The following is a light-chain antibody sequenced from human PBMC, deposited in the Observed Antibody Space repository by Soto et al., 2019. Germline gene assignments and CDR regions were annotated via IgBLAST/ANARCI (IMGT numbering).Light chain of an antibody. CDR3: QQYGSSVFT. V-gene: IGKV3-20*01. CDR2: GAS. J-gene: IGKJ2*01. Sequence: ETVLTQSPGTLSLSPGETATLSCRASQTVTTNYLAWYQQKPDQAPRLLIYGASSRATGIPDRFSGSGSGTDFTITISILEPEDWAVYYCQQYGSSVFTFGQGTKLEIK. CDR1: QTVTTNY.